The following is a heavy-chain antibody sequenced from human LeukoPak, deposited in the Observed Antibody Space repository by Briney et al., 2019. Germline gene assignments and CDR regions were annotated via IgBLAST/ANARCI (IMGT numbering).Heavy chain of an antibody. CDR2: INHNGNVK. CDR1: GFTFSSYW. Sequence: GRSLRLSCAASGFTFSSYWMNCARHAPGKGREWVASINHNGNVKFYVDSVKGQFNISRDNVKNSLYLQMSNLRAEDTAVYFCARGGGLDVWGQGATVTVSS. CDR3: ARGGGLDV. J-gene: IGHJ6*02. V-gene: IGHV3-7*03. D-gene: IGHD3-16*01.